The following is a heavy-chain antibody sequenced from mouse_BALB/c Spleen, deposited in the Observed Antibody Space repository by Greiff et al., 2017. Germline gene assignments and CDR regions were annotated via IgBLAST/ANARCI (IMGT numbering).Heavy chain of an antibody. Sequence: VQLQQPGAELVKPGASVKLSCKASGYTFTSYWMHWVKQRPGQGLEWIGEINPSNGRTNYNEKFKSKATLTVDKSSSTAYMQLSSLTSEDSAVYYCARAYGNDVFDYWGQGTTLTVSS. CDR1: GYTFTSYW. V-gene: IGHV1S81*02. D-gene: IGHD2-2*01. J-gene: IGHJ2*01. CDR3: ARAYGNDVFDY. CDR2: INPSNGRT.